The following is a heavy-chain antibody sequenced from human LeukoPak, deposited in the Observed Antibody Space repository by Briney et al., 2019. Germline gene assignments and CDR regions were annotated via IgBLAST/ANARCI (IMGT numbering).Heavy chain of an antibody. V-gene: IGHV3-23*01. CDR1: GFTFGSYA. D-gene: IGHD5-18*01. CDR3: AKASEDTAMANDY. J-gene: IGHJ4*02. CDR2: ISGSGGST. Sequence: GGSLRLSCAASGFTFGSYAMSWVRQAPGKGLEWASAISGSGGSTYYADSVKGRFTISRDNSKNTLYLQMNSLRAEDTAVYYCAKASEDTAMANDYWGQGTLVTVSS.